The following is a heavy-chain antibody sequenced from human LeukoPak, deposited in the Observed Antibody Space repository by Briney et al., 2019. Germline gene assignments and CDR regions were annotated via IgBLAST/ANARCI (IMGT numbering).Heavy chain of an antibody. CDR2: IIPILGIA. D-gene: IGHD1-14*01. J-gene: IGHJ4*02. V-gene: IGHV1-69*04. Sequence: ASVKVSRKASGGTFSSYAISWVRQAPGQGLEWMGRIIPILGIANYAQKFQGRVTITADKSTSTAYMELSSLRSEDTAVYYCASGFEESEPGPFDYWGQETLVTVSS. CDR3: ASGFEESEPGPFDY. CDR1: GGTFSSYA.